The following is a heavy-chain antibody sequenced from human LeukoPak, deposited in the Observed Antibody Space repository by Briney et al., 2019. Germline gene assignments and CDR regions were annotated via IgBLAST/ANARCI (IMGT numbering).Heavy chain of an antibody. D-gene: IGHD1-26*01. J-gene: IGHJ6*02. CDR1: SDSISSYY. Sequence: SETLSLTCTVSSDSISSYYWSWIRQSPEKGLDWIGYFYYSGSTNYNPSLKSRATISVDTSKNQFSLKLSSVTAADTAVYYCASGGSYYYYGMDVWGQGTTVTVSS. CDR2: FYYSGST. V-gene: IGHV4-59*01. CDR3: ASGGSYYYYGMDV.